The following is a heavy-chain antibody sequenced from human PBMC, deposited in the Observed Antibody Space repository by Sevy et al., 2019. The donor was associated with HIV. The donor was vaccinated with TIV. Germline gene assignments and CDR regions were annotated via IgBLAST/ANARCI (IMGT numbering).Heavy chain of an antibody. J-gene: IGHJ4*02. Sequence: GGSLRLSCAASGFSISPYAFHWVRQAPGKGLEWVALMSYDGSTRYYAVSAKGRFAISKDNSKNTLYLQMNSLRIEDTAIYYCAGDAGYSTGWYAGYWGQGTLVTVSS. CDR3: AGDAGYSTGWYAGY. CDR1: GFSISPYA. D-gene: IGHD6-19*01. CDR2: MSYDGSTR. V-gene: IGHV3-30*09.